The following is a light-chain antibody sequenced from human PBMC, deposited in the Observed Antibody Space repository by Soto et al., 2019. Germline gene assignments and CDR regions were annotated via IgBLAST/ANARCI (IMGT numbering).Light chain of an antibody. CDR1: QDISTF. J-gene: IGKJ5*01. CDR3: QQYDDLPLA. V-gene: IGKV1-33*01. CDR2: DAS. Sequence: DIQLTQSPSSLSVSVGDRVTITCQASQDISTFLNWYQQKPGKAPKLLIYDASNLESGVPSRFSGSRSGANFVFTITSLQPEDIATYYCQQYDDLPLAFAQGTRLEIK.